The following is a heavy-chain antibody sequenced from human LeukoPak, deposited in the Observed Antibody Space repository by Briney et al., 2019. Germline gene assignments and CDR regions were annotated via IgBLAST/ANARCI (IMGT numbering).Heavy chain of an antibody. CDR2: MGGSDSTR. D-gene: IGHD3-22*01. J-gene: IGHJ3*02. CDR3: AREGATYYYDTSGYPDSFDI. Sequence: PGGSLRLSCVASGFTFSSYEMNWVRQAPGKGLEWVSYMGGSDSTRYYADSVKGRFTISRDNAKKSLYLQMNSLRAEDTAVYYCAREGATYYYDTSGYPDSFDIWGQGTMVTVSS. V-gene: IGHV3-48*03. CDR1: GFTFSSYE.